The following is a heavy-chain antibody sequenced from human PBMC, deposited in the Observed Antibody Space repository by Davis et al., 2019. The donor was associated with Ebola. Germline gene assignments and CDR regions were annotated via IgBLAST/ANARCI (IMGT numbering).Heavy chain of an antibody. CDR3: AREYQLLPLDYMDV. CDR2: VSFDGGSA. J-gene: IGHJ6*03. D-gene: IGHD2-2*01. CDR1: GFTFSNYG. V-gene: IGHV3-30*03. Sequence: GGSLRLSCVASGFTFSNYGMHWVRQAPEKGLEWVAVVSFDGGSAYYADSVKGRFTISRDNSKNTLYLQMNSLRAEDTAVYYCAREYQLLPLDYMDVWGKGTTVTVSS.